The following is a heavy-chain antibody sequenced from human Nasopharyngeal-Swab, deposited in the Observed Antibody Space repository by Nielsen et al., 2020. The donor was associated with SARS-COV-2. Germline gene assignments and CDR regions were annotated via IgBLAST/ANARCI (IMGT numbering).Heavy chain of an antibody. CDR1: GFTVSSNY. D-gene: IGHD3-9*01. V-gene: IGHV3-53*01. CDR2: IYSGGST. CDR3: ARAQRRYFDWSGAFDI. Sequence: GGSLRLSCAASGFTVSSNYVSWVRQAPGKGLEWVSVIYSGGSTYYADSVKGRFTISRDNSKNTLYLQMNSLRAEDTAVYYCARAQRRYFDWSGAFDIWGQGTMVTVSS. J-gene: IGHJ3*02.